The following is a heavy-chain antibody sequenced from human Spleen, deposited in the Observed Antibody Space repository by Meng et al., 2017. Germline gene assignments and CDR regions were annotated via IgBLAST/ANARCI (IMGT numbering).Heavy chain of an antibody. Sequence: QGLLHESGPVRVKLSGTLSLTCAVSGASISHSNWWSWVRQPPGKGLQWIGEINHSGSTNYNPSLESRATISVDTSQNNLSLKLSSVTAADSAVYYCARGPTTMAHDFDYWGQGTLVTVSS. J-gene: IGHJ4*02. CDR1: GASISHSNW. D-gene: IGHD4-11*01. CDR3: ARGPTTMAHDFDY. CDR2: INHSGST. V-gene: IGHV4-4*02.